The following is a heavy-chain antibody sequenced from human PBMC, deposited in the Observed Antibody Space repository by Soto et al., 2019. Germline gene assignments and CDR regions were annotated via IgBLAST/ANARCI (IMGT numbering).Heavy chain of an antibody. CDR1: GGSDSSGIYY. CDR2: ICYSGST. J-gene: IGHJ5*02. D-gene: IGHD1-1*01. CDR3: SGGRPNFNWFDP. V-gene: IGHV4-61*01. Sequence: SETLSLTCTVSGGSDSSGIYYWNWIRQPPGKGQEWIGYICYSGSTNYNQSLKSRVTISVVTSKNQFSLKLSSVTAADTAVYYCSGGRPNFNWFDPGGRGTLVTVSS.